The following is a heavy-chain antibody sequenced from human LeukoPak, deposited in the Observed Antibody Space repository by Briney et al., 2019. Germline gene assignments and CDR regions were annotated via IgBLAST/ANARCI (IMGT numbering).Heavy chain of an antibody. Sequence: PSETLSLTCPVSGCSNSSSASYSAWLRQPPGKGLEWIGSIYYNGNTYYHPFLKSRVTMSDDTSKNQFSLKLNAVTAADTAVYYCARRDFDIGWFDPWGQGILVTVSS. CDR2: IYYNGNT. CDR3: ARRDFDIGWFDP. CDR1: GCSNSSSASY. V-gene: IGHV4-39*01. J-gene: IGHJ5*02. D-gene: IGHD3-22*01.